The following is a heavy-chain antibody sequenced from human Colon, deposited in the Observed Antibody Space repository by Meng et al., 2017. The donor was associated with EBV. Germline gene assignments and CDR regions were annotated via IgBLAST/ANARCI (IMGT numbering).Heavy chain of an antibody. CDR3: AHQAVAGTRGWFDP. D-gene: IGHD6-19*01. V-gene: IGHV1-2*06. J-gene: IGHJ5*02. Sequence: QVQRGQSGAEVKKPGDSVKVSCKASGYTFTGYYMHWVRQAPGQGLEWMGRINPNSGGTNYAQKFQGRVTMTRDTSISTAYMELSRLRSDDTAVYYCAHQAVAGTRGWFDPWGQGTLVTVSS. CDR2: INPNSGGT. CDR1: GYTFTGYY.